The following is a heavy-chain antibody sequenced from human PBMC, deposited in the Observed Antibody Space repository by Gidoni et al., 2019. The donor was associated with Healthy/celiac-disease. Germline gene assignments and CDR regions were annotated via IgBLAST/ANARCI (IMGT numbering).Heavy chain of an antibody. V-gene: IGHV1-69*01. CDR1: GGTFSSYA. J-gene: IGHJ4*02. Sequence: QVQLVQSGAEVKKPGSSVKVSCKASGGTFSSYAISWVRQAPGQGLEWMGGIIPIFGTANYAQKFQGRVTITADESTSTAYMELSSLRSEDTAVYYCASEATHYYDSSGYGWVNYWGQGTLVTVSS. D-gene: IGHD3-22*01. CDR3: ASEATHYYDSSGYGWVNY. CDR2: IIPIFGTA.